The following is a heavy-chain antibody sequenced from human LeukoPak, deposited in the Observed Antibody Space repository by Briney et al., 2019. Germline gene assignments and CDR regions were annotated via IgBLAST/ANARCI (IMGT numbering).Heavy chain of an antibody. CDR3: ARSDYYHSSGYYPGRD. V-gene: IGHV1-2*02. CDR1: GYTFAGNF. D-gene: IGHD3-22*01. J-gene: IGHJ4*02. Sequence: ASVKVSCKASGYTFAGNFMHWVRQAPGQGLEWMGWINPNSGATNYAQKFQGRVTMSRDTSISTAYMELSRLRSDDTAVYYCARSDYYHSSGYYPGRDWGQGTLVTAAS. CDR2: INPNSGAT.